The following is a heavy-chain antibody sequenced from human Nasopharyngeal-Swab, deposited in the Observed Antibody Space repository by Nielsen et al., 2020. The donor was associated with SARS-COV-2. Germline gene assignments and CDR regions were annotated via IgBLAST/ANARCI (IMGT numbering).Heavy chain of an antibody. Sequence: SVKVSCKASGGTFSNYAISWVRQAPGQGLEWMGGIIPIFGTANYAQKFQGRVTITADESTSTAYMELSSLRSEDTAVYYCAVGATGYYYMDVWGKGTTVTVSS. CDR2: IIPIFGTA. V-gene: IGHV1-69*13. J-gene: IGHJ6*03. CDR1: GGTFSNYA. CDR3: AVGATGYYYMDV. D-gene: IGHD1-26*01.